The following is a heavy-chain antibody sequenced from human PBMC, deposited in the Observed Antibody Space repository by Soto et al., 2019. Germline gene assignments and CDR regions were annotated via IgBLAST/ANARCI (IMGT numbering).Heavy chain of an antibody. D-gene: IGHD1-1*01. V-gene: IGHV1-2*04. CDR2: INPNSGGT. CDR1: GYTFTGYY. CDR3: GREGTAARPNDNNYGMDD. J-gene: IGHJ6*02. Sequence: ASVKVSCKASGYTFTGYYMHWVRQAPGQGLEWMGWINPNSGGTNYAQKFQGWVTMTRDTSISTAYMELSRLRSDDTAVYYGGREGTAARPNDNNYGMDDWVQG.